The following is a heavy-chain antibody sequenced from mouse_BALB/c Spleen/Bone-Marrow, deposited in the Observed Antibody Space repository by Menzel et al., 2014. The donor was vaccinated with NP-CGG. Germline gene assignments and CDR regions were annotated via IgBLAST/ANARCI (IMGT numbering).Heavy chain of an antibody. J-gene: IGHJ2*01. CDR2: IYPGNSDT. V-gene: IGHV1-5*01. Sequence: VQLQQSGTVLARPGASVKMSCKASGYTFTSYWMHWVKQRPGQGLEWIGTIYPGNSDTTYNQKFKGKAKLTAVTSTSXXXXXLSSLTNEDSAVYYCTTLARNYFDYWGQGTTLTVSS. CDR3: TTLARNYFDY. CDR1: GYTFTSYW.